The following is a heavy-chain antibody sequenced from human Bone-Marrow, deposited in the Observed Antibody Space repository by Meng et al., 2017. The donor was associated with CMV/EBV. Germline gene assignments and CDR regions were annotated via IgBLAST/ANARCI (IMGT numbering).Heavy chain of an antibody. J-gene: IGHJ4*02. Sequence: SCAASGFTFSSYGMHWVRQAPGKGLEWVAFIRYDGSNKYYADSVKGRFTISRDNSKNTLYLQMNSLRAEDTAVYYCAKERAEEFDYWGQGTLVTVSS. CDR1: GFTFSSYG. V-gene: IGHV3-30*02. CDR2: IRYDGSNK. CDR3: AKERAEEFDY.